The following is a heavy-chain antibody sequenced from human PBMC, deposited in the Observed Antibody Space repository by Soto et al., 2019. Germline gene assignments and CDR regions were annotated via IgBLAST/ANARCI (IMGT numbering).Heavy chain of an antibody. CDR3: ARXRVLWAEDYYYYYGMDV. CDR1: GYTFTGCY. D-gene: IGHD3-10*01. J-gene: IGHJ6*02. Sequence: ASVKVSCKASGYTFTGCYMHWVRQAPGQGLEWMGWINPNSGGTNYAQKFQGRVTMTRDTSISTAYMELSRLRSDDTAVYYCARXRVLWAEDYYYYYGMDVWGQGTTVTVSS. CDR2: INPNSGGT. V-gene: IGHV1-2*02.